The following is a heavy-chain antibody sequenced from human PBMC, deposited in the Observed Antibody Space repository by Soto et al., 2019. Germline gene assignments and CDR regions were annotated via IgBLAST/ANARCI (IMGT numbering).Heavy chain of an antibody. Sequence: QVTLKESGPVLVKPTETLTLTCTVSGFSLSNARMGVSWIXXXXXXXLEWLAHIFSNDEKSYSTSLKSRLTISKDTSKSQVVXTXTXXDPVDTATYYCARQYSSSWYVWFDPWGQGTLVTVSS. CDR3: ARQYSSSWYVWFDP. CDR2: IFSNDEK. J-gene: IGHJ5*02. V-gene: IGHV2-26*01. CDR1: GFSLSNARMG. D-gene: IGHD6-13*01.